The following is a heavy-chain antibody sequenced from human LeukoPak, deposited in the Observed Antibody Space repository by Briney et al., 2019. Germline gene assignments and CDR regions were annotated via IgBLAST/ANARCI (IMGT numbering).Heavy chain of an antibody. CDR1: GASLSAYF. Sequence: SETLSLTCGVYGASLSAYFWNWVRQSPGKGLEWIGDIKHGGDTNYNPSLMGRVTISLDASKNQFSLMLTSVTVADTAVYYCARGPHYYGDYIRWFPDAFHIWGRGTAVSVSS. CDR3: ARGPHYYGDYIRWFPDAFHI. CDR2: IKHGGDT. D-gene: IGHD4-17*01. J-gene: IGHJ3*02. V-gene: IGHV4-34*01.